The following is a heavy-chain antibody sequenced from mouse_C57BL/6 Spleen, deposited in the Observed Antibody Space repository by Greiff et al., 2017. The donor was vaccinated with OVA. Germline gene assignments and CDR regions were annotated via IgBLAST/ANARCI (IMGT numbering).Heavy chain of an antibody. CDR1: GYTFTSYW. D-gene: IGHD1-1*01. CDR2: IYPGSGSP. Sequence: QVQLQQPGAELVKPGASVKMSCKASGYTFTSYWITWVKQRPGQGLEWIGDIYPGSGSPNYNEKFKSKATLTVDTSSSTAYMQLSSLSSEDSAGYYCAIITTVVATDYAMDYWGQGTSGTVSS. J-gene: IGHJ4*01. V-gene: IGHV1-55*01. CDR3: AIITTVVATDYAMDY.